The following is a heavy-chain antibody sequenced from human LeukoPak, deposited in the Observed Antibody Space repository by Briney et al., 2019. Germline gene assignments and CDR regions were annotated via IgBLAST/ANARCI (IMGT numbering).Heavy chain of an antibody. J-gene: IGHJ4*02. CDR1: GFTFTSYT. D-gene: IGHD1-7*01. CDR3: ARDRVETNWSYHPLFDY. CDR2: ITSSSSYI. Sequence: GGSLRLSCAASGFTFTSYTMNWVRQASGKGLEWVSSITSSSSYIYYADSVKGRFTISRDNAKNSLYLQMNSLRAEDTAVYYCARDRVETNWSYHPLFDYWGQGILVTVSS. V-gene: IGHV3-21*01.